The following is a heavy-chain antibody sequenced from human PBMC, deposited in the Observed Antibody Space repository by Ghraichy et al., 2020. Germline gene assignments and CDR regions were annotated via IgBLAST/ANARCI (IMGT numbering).Heavy chain of an antibody. J-gene: IGHJ3*02. CDR3: ATAPYSSGWYPLSQRGSDAFDI. D-gene: IGHD6-19*01. V-gene: IGHV1-24*01. CDR1: GYTLTELS. Sequence: ASVKVSCKVSGYTLTELSMHWVRQAPGKGLEWMGGFDPEDGETIYAQKFQGRVTMTEDTSTDTAYMELSSLRSEDTAVYYCATAPYSSGWYPLSQRGSDAFDIWGQGTMVTVSS. CDR2: FDPEDGET.